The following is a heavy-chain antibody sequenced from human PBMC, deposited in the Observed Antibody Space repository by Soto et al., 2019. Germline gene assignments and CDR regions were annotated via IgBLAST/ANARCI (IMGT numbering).Heavy chain of an antibody. CDR3: ARLNGYCIRGSCHGHYAMDV. CDR2: VYYGGRS. D-gene: IGHD2-15*01. J-gene: IGHJ6*02. CDR1: SAPVSSTTYT. V-gene: IGHV4-39*01. Sequence: SETLSLTCTVSSAPVSSTTYTWGWIRQPPGKGLEWVASVYYGGRSYYNPSLNSRVTISVDTSKNQFSLKMTSVTAADTAVHYCARLNGYCIRGSCHGHYAMDVWGQGTTVTVSS.